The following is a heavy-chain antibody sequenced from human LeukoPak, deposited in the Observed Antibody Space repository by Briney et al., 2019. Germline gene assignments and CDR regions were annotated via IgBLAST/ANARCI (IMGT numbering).Heavy chain of an antibody. CDR3: ARGFLDYDAPDDY. J-gene: IGHJ4*02. CDR1: GGTFSRYA. V-gene: IGHV1-2*02. D-gene: IGHD3-16*01. Sequence: GASVKVSCKASGGTFSRYAMSWVRQAPGQGLEWMGWINPNSGGTNYAQKFQGRVTMTRDTSISTAYMELSRLRSDDTAVYYCARGFLDYDAPDDYWGQGTLVTVSS. CDR2: INPNSGGT.